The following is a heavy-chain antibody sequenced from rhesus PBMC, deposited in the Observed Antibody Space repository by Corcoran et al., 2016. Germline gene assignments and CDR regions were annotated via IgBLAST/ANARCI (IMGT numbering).Heavy chain of an antibody. J-gene: IGHJ4*01. CDR1: GGSISDDYY. Sequence: QVQLQESGPGLVKPSETLSLTCAVPGGSISDDYYWSWNRQPPGKGLEWIGYIYGSGGGTNYNPSLKNRVTISIDTSKNQFSLKLSSVTAADTAVYYCASRYWGQGVLVTVSS. CDR3: ASRY. CDR2: IYGSGGGT. D-gene: IGHD3-9*01. V-gene: IGHV4-106*01.